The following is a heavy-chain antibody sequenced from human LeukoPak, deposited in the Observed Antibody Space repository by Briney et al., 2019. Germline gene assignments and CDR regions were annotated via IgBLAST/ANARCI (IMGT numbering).Heavy chain of an antibody. V-gene: IGHV3-53*01. D-gene: IGHD5-18*01. CDR1: GFTVSSTY. J-gene: IGHJ3*02. CDR2: IYSGGST. Sequence: GGSLRLSCAASGFTVSSTYMSWVRQAPGKGLEWVSVIYSGGSTYYADSVKGRFTISRDNSKNTLYLQMNSLRAEDTAVYYCARDTPPGYSYGYKVGQNLYDAFDIWGQGTMVTVSS. CDR3: ARDTPPGYSYGYKVGQNLYDAFDI.